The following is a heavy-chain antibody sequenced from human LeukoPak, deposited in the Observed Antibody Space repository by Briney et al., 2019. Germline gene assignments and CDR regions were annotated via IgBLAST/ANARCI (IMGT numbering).Heavy chain of an antibody. D-gene: IGHD5-24*01. J-gene: IGHJ6*02. Sequence: PGGSLRLSCAASGFTFSSYAMHWVRQAPGKGLEWVAVIWYDGSNKYYADSVKGRFTISRDNSKNTLYLQMNSLRAEDTAVYYCARDGYNYVPGGDQPGMDVWGQGTRSPSP. CDR3: ARDGYNYVPGGDQPGMDV. V-gene: IGHV3-33*08. CDR1: GFTFSSYA. CDR2: IWYDGSNK.